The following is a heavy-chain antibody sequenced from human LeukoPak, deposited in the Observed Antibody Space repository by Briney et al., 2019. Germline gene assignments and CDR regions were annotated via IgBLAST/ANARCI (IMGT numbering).Heavy chain of an antibody. CDR2: IYYSGST. D-gene: IGHD6-13*01. J-gene: IGHJ5*02. CDR3: ARGSLAAANWFDP. V-gene: IGHV4-61*08. Sequence: SETLSLTCTVSGGSISSGGYYWSWIRQPPGKGLEWIGYIYYSGSTNYNPSLKSRVTISVDTSKNQFSLKLSSVTAADTAVYYCARGSLAAANWFDPWGQGTLVTVSS. CDR1: GGSISSGGYY.